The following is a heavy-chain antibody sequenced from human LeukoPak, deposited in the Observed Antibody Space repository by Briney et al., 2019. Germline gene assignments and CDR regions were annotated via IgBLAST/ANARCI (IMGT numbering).Heavy chain of an antibody. V-gene: IGHV4-34*01. J-gene: IGHJ4*02. D-gene: IGHD6-13*01. CDR1: GGSFSGYY. CDR3: ARARGYGVGYFDY. CDR2: INHSGST. Sequence: SETLSLTCAVYGGSFSGYYWSWIRQPPGKGLEWIGEINHSGSTNYNPSLKSRVTISVDTSKNQFSLKLSSVTAADTAVYYCARARGYGVGYFDYWGQGTLVTVSS.